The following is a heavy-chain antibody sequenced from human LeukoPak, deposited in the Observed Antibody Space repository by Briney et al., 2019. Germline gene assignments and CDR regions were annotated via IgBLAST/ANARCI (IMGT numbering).Heavy chain of an antibody. V-gene: IGHV1-46*01. D-gene: IGHD6-13*01. J-gene: IGHJ6*02. CDR2: INPSGGST. Sequence: ASVKVSCKASGYTFTSYYMHWVRQAPGQGLEWMGIINPSGGSTSYAQKFQGRVTMTRDTSTSTVYMELSSLRSEDTAVYYCARDRSIAAAGTGYYYGMDVWGQGTTVTVSS. CDR1: GYTFTSYY. CDR3: ARDRSIAAAGTGYYYGMDV.